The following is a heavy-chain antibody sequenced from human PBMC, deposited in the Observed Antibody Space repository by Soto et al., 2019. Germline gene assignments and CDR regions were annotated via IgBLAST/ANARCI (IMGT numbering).Heavy chain of an antibody. Sequence: GASVKVSCKASGYTFTNYGITWVRQAPGQGLEWMGWIRSDNDNTNYAHRLQGRVTMTTDTSTTTTYMELRSLRSDDTAVYYCARCSRYDLWSDSKSPTYYFDYWGQGTLVTVSS. D-gene: IGHD3-3*01. CDR2: IRSDNDNT. J-gene: IGHJ4*02. V-gene: IGHV1-18*01. CDR3: ARCSRYDLWSDSKSPTYYFDY. CDR1: GYTFTNYG.